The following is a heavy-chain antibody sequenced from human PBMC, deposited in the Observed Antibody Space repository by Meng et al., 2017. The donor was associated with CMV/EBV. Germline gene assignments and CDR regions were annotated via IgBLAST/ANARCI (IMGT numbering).Heavy chain of an antibody. CDR2: IYTSGST. D-gene: IGHD2-21*01. Sequence: FRESGPRLVEPSETLSLTCTVAGGSISSYYWGWIRQPAGKGLEWIGRIYTSGSTNYNPSLKSRVTMSVDTSKNQFSLKLSSVTAADTAVYYCARGSYYRYVIDYWGQGTLSPSPQ. CDR3: ARGSYYRYVIDY. CDR1: GGSISSYY. J-gene: IGHJ4*02. V-gene: IGHV4-4*07.